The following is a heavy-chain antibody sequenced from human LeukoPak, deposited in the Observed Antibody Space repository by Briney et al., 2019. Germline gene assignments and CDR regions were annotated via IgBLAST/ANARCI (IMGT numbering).Heavy chain of an antibody. CDR3: ARAEDGCSSASCYGH. D-gene: IGHD2-2*01. V-gene: IGHV4-61*02. CDR1: GGSISSGIDY. Sequence: SETLSLTCSVSGGSISSGIDYWSWIRQSAEKGLEWIGRISTSGDTNYNPSLKSRVTISIDMSKSQFSLKLSSVSAADTAVYFCARAEDGCSSASCYGHWGQGTLVTVSS. CDR2: ISTSGDT. J-gene: IGHJ4*02.